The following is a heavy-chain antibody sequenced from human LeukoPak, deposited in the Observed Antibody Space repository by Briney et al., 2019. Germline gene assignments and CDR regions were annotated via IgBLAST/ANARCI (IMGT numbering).Heavy chain of an antibody. Sequence: ETLSLTCAVYGGSFSGYYWSWVRQAPGKGLEWVSAIRAGGDTTVYADAVRGRFTISRDNSNNALYLQMNELRADDTAVYYCARDPNGDYIGAFDFWGQGTMVTVSS. CDR1: GGSFSGYY. V-gene: IGHV3-23*01. CDR3: ARDPNGDYIGAFDF. CDR2: IRAGGDTT. D-gene: IGHD4-17*01. J-gene: IGHJ3*01.